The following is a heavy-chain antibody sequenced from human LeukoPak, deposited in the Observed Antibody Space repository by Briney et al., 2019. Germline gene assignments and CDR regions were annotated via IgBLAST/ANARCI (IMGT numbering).Heavy chain of an antibody. D-gene: IGHD3-3*01. V-gene: IGHV4-38-2*02. CDR3: ARQGYYDFWSGYYTHYYYYYMDV. CDR1: GYSISSGYY. CDR2: IYHSGST. J-gene: IGHJ6*03. Sequence: SETLSLTCTVSGYSISSGYYWGWIRQPPGKGLEWIGSIYHSGSTYYNPSLKSRVTISVDTSKNQFSLKLSSVTAADTAVYYCARQGYYDFWSGYYTHYYYYYMDVWGKGTTVTVSS.